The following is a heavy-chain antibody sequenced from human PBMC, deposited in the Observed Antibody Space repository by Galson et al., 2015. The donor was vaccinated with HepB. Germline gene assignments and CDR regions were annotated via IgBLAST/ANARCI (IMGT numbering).Heavy chain of an antibody. CDR1: GFTFSSYW. D-gene: IGHD3-10*01. V-gene: IGHV3-74*01. CDR2: INSDGSST. Sequence: SLRLSCAASGFTFSSYWMHWVRQAPGKGLVWVSRINSDGSSTSYADSVKGRFTISRDNAKNTLYLQMNSLRAEDTAVYYCARELAYYYGSGSYYKARGTFDYWGQGTLVTVPS. J-gene: IGHJ4*02. CDR3: ARELAYYYGSGSYYKARGTFDY.